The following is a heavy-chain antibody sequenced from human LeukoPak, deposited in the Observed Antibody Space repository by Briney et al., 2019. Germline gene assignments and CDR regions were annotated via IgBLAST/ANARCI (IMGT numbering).Heavy chain of an antibody. D-gene: IGHD3-10*01. CDR1: GFTFSSYA. CDR3: ARGTYYYGSGSYYRSGWFDP. Sequence: GGSLRLSCAASGFTFSSYAMHWVRQAPGKGLEWVAVISYDGSNKYYADSVKGRFTISRDNSKNTLYLQMSSLRAEDTAVYYCARGTYYYGSGSYYRSGWFDPWGQGTLVTVSS. V-gene: IGHV3-30*04. J-gene: IGHJ5*02. CDR2: ISYDGSNK.